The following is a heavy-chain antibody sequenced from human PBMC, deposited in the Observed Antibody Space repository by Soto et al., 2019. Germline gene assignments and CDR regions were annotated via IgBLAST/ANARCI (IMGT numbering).Heavy chain of an antibody. J-gene: IGHJ6*02. V-gene: IGHV1-69*02. Sequence: SVKVSCKASGGTFSSYTISWVRQAPGQGLEWMGRIIPIPGIANYAQKFQGRVTITADESTSTAYMELSSLRSEDTAVYYCARGWCGGSCYSWEEVAYYYYYGMDVWGQGTTVTVSS. CDR2: IIPIPGIA. CDR1: GGTFSSYT. CDR3: ARGWCGGSCYSWEEVAYYYYYGMDV. D-gene: IGHD2-15*01.